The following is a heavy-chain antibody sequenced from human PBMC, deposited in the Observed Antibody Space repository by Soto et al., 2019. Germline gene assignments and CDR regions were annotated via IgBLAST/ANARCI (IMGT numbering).Heavy chain of an antibody. J-gene: IGHJ6*02. CDR2: IYPGDSAT. Sequence: PGESLKISCKGSGYNFINYWIGWVRQMPVKGLEWMGIIYPGDSATRYSPSFQGQVTISADKSISTAYLQWTSLKASDTAMYFCARQDSSGYYYYGVDVWGQGTTVTVSS. CDR3: ARQDSSGYYYYGVDV. CDR1: GYNFINYW. D-gene: IGHD3-22*01. V-gene: IGHV5-51*01.